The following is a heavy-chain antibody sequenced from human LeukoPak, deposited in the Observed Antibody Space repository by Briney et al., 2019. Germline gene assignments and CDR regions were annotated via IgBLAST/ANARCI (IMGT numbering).Heavy chain of an antibody. J-gene: IGHJ4*02. CDR1: GGSISSGDYY. D-gene: IGHD2-15*01. Sequence: SETLSLTCTVSGGSISSGDYYWSWIRQPPGKGLEWIGYIYYSGSTYYNPSLKSQVTISVGTSKNQFSLKLSSVTAADTAVYYCARDLPDCSGGSCAGHYWGQGTLVTVSS. CDR3: ARDLPDCSGGSCAGHY. V-gene: IGHV4-30-4*08. CDR2: IYYSGST.